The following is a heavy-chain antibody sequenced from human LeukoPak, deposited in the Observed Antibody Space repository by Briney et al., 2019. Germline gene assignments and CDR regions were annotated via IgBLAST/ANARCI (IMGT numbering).Heavy chain of an antibody. CDR1: GGSISSGSYY. CDR3: ARDPASAGSDY. J-gene: IGHJ4*02. Sequence: SETLSLTCTVSGGSISSGSYYWGWIRQPPGKGLEWIGNIYYSGNTYYNPSLKSRVTISVDTSNNQFSLRLSSVTAADTAVYYCARDPASAGSDYWGQGTLVTVSS. D-gene: IGHD6-13*01. CDR2: IYYSGNT. V-gene: IGHV4-39*07.